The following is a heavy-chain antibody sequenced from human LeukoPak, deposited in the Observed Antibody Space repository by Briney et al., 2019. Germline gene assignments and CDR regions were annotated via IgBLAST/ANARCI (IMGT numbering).Heavy chain of an antibody. J-gene: IGHJ6*02. V-gene: IGHV1-69*13. CDR2: IIPIFGTA. CDR1: GGTFSSYA. D-gene: IGHD2-21*02. Sequence: ASVKVSCEASGGTFSSYAISWVRQAPGQGLEWMGGIIPIFGTANYAQKFQGRVTITADESTSTAYMELSSLRSEDTAVYYCARTVVVTARNYYYYGMDVWGQGTTVTVSS. CDR3: ARTVVVTARNYYYYGMDV.